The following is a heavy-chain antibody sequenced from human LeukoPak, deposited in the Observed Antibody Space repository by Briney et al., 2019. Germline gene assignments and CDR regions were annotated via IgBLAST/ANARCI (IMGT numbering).Heavy chain of an antibody. Sequence: PSETLSLTCTVSGYSISSGYYWGWIRQPPGEGLEWIGSIYHSGSTYYNPSLKSRVTISVDTSKNQFSLKLSSVTAADTAVYYCASASHITMLRGANDYWGQGTLVTVSS. CDR2: IYHSGST. D-gene: IGHD3-10*01. CDR1: GYSISSGYY. V-gene: IGHV4-38-2*02. CDR3: ASASHITMLRGANDY. J-gene: IGHJ4*02.